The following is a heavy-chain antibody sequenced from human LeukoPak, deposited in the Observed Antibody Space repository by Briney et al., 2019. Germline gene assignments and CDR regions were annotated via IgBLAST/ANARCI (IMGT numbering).Heavy chain of an antibody. Sequence: SETLSLTCAVYGGSFSGYYWSWIRQPPGKGLEWIGEINHSGSTNYNPSLKSRVTISVDTPKNQFSLKLSSVTAADTAVYYCGRGQNQWLVRQYYFDNWDQETLVTVSS. CDR2: INHSGST. CDR3: GRGQNQWLVRQYYFDN. CDR1: GGSFSGYY. V-gene: IGHV4-34*01. J-gene: IGHJ4*02. D-gene: IGHD6-19*01.